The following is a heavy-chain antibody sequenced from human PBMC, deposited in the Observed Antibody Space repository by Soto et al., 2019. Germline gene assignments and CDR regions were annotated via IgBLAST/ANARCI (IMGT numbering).Heavy chain of an antibody. J-gene: IGHJ5*02. CDR3: ARDLSGYCSSTSCYSSWFDP. D-gene: IGHD2-2*03. CDR2: IYTSGST. Sequence: PSETLSLTCTVSGGSISSYYWSWIRQPAGKGLEWIGRIYTSGSTNYNPSLKSRVTMSVDTSKNQFSLELSSVTAADTAVYYCARDLSGYCSSTSCYSSWFDPWGQGTLVTVSS. CDR1: GGSISSYY. V-gene: IGHV4-4*07.